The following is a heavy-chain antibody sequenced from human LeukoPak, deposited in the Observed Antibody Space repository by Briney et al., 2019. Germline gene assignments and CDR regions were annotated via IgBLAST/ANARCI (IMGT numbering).Heavy chain of an antibody. Sequence: ASVKVSCKASGYTFTSYGISWVRQAPGQGLEWMGWISAYTGNTDYAQKFQGRVTMTTDTSTSTAYMELRSLRSDDTAVYYCARAPLFRFALYYYMDVWGKGTAVIVSS. CDR1: GYTFTSYG. CDR3: ARAPLFRFALYYYMDV. V-gene: IGHV1-18*01. CDR2: ISAYTGNT. J-gene: IGHJ6*03. D-gene: IGHD2-21*01.